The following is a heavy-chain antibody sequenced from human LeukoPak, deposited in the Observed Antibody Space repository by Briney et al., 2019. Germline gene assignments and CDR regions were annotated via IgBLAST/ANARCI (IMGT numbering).Heavy chain of an antibody. J-gene: IGHJ4*02. Sequence: PSETLSLTCTVSGGSISSYYWSWIRQPPGKGLEWIGYIYYTGSTNYNPSLKSRVTISVDMSKNQFSLKLNSVTAADTAVYYCARDVAMTGTSDYWGQGTLVTVSP. CDR3: ARDVAMTGTSDY. CDR2: IYYTGST. D-gene: IGHD6-19*01. CDR1: GGSISSYY. V-gene: IGHV4-59*01.